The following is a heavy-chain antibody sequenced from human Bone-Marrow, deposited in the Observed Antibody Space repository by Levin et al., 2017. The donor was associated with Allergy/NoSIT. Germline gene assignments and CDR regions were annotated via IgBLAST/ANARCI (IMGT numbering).Heavy chain of an antibody. D-gene: IGHD3-16*01. CDR1: GFPFRNYN. CDR2: IWYDGSNE. V-gene: IGHV3-33*01. Sequence: PGESLKISCAASGFPFRNYNFHWVRQGPGKGLEWVASIWYDGSNEYYADSVKGRFTISRDNSKNTLYLQMSSLRADDTAMYYCVRDRSGNYFWFWGQGTLVTVSS. CDR3: VRDRSGNYFWF. J-gene: IGHJ4*02.